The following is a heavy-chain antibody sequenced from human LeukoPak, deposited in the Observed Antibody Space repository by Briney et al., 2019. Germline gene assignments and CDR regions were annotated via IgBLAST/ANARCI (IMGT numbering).Heavy chain of an antibody. Sequence: ASVKVSCKASGYTFTGYYMHWVRQAPGQGLEWMGRINPNSGGTNYAQKFQGRVTMTRDTSISTAYMELSRLRSDDTAVYYCARVSNSSSPDEVDYWGQGTLVTVSS. CDR1: GYTFTGYY. J-gene: IGHJ4*02. CDR2: INPNSGGT. CDR3: ARVSNSSSPDEVDY. V-gene: IGHV1-2*06. D-gene: IGHD6-6*01.